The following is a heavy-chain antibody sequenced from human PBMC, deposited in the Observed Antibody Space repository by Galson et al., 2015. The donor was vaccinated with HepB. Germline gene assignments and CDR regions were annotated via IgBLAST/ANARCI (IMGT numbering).Heavy chain of an antibody. D-gene: IGHD6-19*01. CDR3: ARDGTSGWPIDY. CDR2: ISSSSSYI. V-gene: IGHV3-21*01. CDR1: GFTFSSYS. J-gene: IGHJ4*02. Sequence: SLRLSCAASGFTFSSYSMNWVRQAPGKGLEWVSSISSSSSYIYYADSVKGRFTISRDIAKNSLYLQMNSLRAGDTAVYYCARDGTSGWPIDYWGQGTLVTVSS.